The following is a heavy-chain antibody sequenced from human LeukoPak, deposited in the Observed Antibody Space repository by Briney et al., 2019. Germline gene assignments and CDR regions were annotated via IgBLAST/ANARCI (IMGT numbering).Heavy chain of an antibody. D-gene: IGHD3-22*01. Sequence: GASVKVSCKASGYTFTTYDITWVRQATGQGLEWMGWMNPNSGDTAYAQKFQGRVAMTRDTSISTAYMELSSLRSEDTAAYYCARGLGDYYDTSDYYYAVPAHWGQGTLVTVSS. V-gene: IGHV1-8*01. J-gene: IGHJ4*02. CDR1: GYTFTTYD. CDR2: MNPNSGDT. CDR3: ARGLGDYYDTSDYYYAVPAH.